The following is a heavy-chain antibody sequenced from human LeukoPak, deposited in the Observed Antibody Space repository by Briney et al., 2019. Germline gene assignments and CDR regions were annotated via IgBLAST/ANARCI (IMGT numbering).Heavy chain of an antibody. Sequence: GGSLRLSCAASGFTFDDYAMHWVRQAPGKGLEWVSGISWNSGSMDYADSVKGRFTISRDNAKNSLYLQMNSLRAEDTAVYYCARSGGPPPAAKYYFDYWGQGTLVTVSS. CDR1: GFTFDDYA. D-gene: IGHD2-2*01. CDR3: ARSGGPPPAAKYYFDY. V-gene: IGHV3-9*01. J-gene: IGHJ4*02. CDR2: ISWNSGSM.